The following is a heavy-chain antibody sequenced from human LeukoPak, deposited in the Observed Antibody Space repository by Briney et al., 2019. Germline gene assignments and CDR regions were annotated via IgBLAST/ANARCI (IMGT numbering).Heavy chain of an antibody. CDR2: ISGSGGST. D-gene: IGHD6-6*01. CDR1: GFTFSSYN. J-gene: IGHJ4*02. CDR3: AKTPSPYSSSSRGYFDY. V-gene: IGHV3-23*01. Sequence: GGSLRLSCAASGFTFSSYNMNWVRQAPGKGLEWVSAISGSGGSTYYVDSVKGRFTVSRDNSNNRLHLQMDSLRAEDTAVYYCAKTPSPYSSSSRGYFDYWGQGTLVTVSS.